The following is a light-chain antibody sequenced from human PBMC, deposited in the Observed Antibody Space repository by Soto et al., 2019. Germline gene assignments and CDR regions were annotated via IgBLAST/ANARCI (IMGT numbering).Light chain of an antibody. CDR3: QQSYGTPWT. CDR1: QFTTNY. CDR2: GAS. J-gene: IGKJ1*01. V-gene: IGKV1-39*01. Sequence: DIQMTQSPSSLSASVGDRVTITCRASQFTTNYLNWYQHKSGKAPKLMIYGASTLQSGVPSRFSASGSGTDFTLTMTDLQPDDFGSLFCQQSYGTPWTVGRGTKVEV.